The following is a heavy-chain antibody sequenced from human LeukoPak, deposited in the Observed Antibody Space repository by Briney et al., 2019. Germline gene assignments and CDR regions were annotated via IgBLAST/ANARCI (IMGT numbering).Heavy chain of an antibody. V-gene: IGHV1-18*01. Sequence: ASVKVSCKASGYTFTSYGISWVRQAPGQGLEWMGWISAYNGNTNYAQKLQGRVTMTTDTSTSTAYMELRSLRSDDTAMYYCASPSPGGGSDSFDPGAQGPRVPVSS. CDR1: GYTFTSYG. CDR2: ISAYNGNT. CDR3: ASPSPGGGSDSFDP. D-gene: IGHD1-26*01. J-gene: IGHJ5*02.